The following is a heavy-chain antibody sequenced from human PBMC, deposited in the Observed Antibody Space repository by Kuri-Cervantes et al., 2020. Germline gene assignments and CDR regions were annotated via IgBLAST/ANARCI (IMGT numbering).Heavy chain of an antibody. D-gene: IGHD3-3*01. V-gene: IGHV3-11*01. J-gene: IGHJ4*02. CDR3: ARVGSDFWSISDY. CDR1: GFTFSDYC. CDR2: ISSSGSTI. Sequence: GGSLRLSCAASGFTFSDYCMSWIRQAPGKGLEWVSYISSSGSTIYYADSVKGRFTISRDNAKNSLYLQMNSLRAEDTAVYYCARVGSDFWSISDYWGQGTLVTVSS.